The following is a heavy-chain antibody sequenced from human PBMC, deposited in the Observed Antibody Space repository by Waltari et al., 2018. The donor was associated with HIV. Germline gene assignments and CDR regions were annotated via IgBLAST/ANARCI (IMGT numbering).Heavy chain of an antibody. CDR1: GFTVSSNY. Sequence: EVQLVESGGGLVQPGGSLRLSCAASGFTVSSNYMSWVRQAPGKGLEWGSGIYSGGSKDYADSGKGRFTISRDNSKNTLYLQMNSLRAEDTAVYYCASIAYCGGDCYPRGMDVWGQGTTVTVSS. CDR2: IYSGGSK. D-gene: IGHD2-21*02. J-gene: IGHJ6*02. CDR3: ASIAYCGGDCYPRGMDV. V-gene: IGHV3-66*01.